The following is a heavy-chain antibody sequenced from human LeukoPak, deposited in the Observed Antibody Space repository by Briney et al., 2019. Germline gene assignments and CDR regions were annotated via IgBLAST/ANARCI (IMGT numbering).Heavy chain of an antibody. CDR1: GGSISSYY. CDR3: ARDATKNDAFDI. CDR2: IYYSGST. Sequence: SETLSLTCTVSGGSISSYYWIWIRQPPGKGLEWIGHIYYSGSTNYNPSLKSRVTISVDTSKNQFSLKLSSVTAADTAVYYCARDATKNDAFDIWGQGTMVTVSS. V-gene: IGHV4-59*01. J-gene: IGHJ3*02.